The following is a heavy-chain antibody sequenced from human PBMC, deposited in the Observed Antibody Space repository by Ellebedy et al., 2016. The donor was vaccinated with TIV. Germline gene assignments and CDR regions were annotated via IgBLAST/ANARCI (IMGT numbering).Heavy chain of an antibody. V-gene: IGHV3-11*01. CDR3: ARNRNKYDANGYWNY. D-gene: IGHD3-22*01. Sequence: GGSLRLSCVASGFTFRDYYMSWIRQAPGKGLECVAYISGDGTIKYYADAVKGRFTVSRDNAENSLHLQMNSLRAEDTAVYYCARNRNKYDANGYWNYWGPGAQVTVSS. J-gene: IGHJ4*02. CDR2: ISGDGTIK. CDR1: GFTFRDYY.